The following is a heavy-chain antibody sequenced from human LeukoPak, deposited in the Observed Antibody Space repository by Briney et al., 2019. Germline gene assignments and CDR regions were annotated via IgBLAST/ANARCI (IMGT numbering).Heavy chain of an antibody. CDR3: ARGRGWLPQNDY. J-gene: IGHJ4*02. D-gene: IGHD5-24*01. CDR1: GYTFTSYD. V-gene: IGHV1-8*01. Sequence: ASVKVSCKASGYTFTSYDINWVRRATGQGLEWMGWMNPNSGNTGYAQKFQGRVTMTRNTSISTAYMELSSLRSEDTAVYYCARGRGWLPQNDYWGQGTLVTVSS. CDR2: MNPNSGNT.